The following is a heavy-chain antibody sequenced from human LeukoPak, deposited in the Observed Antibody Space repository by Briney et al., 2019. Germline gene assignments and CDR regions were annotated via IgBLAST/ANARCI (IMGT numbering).Heavy chain of an antibody. V-gene: IGHV4-34*01. CDR1: GGSFSGYY. J-gene: IGHJ5*02. D-gene: IGHD3-16*02. Sequence: SETLSLTCAVYGGSFSGYYWSWIRQPPGKGLEWIGEINHSGNTNYNPSLKSRVTISVDTSKNQFSLKLSSVTAADTAVYYCARDRGSHDPWGQGTLVTVSS. CDR3: ARDRGSHDP. CDR2: INHSGNT.